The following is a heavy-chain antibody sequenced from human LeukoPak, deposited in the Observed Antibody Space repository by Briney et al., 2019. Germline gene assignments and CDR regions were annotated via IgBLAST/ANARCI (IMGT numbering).Heavy chain of an antibody. CDR3: ARGGDMATVPHLYYFEY. Sequence: ASVKVSCKASGYTFTSYYLHWVRQAPGQGLEWMGIINPSGGSTTYAQNFQGRVTMTRDTSTSTVYMELSSPRSEDTAVYYCARGGDMATVPHLYYFEYWGQGTLVTVSS. CDR1: GYTFTSYY. D-gene: IGHD5-24*01. V-gene: IGHV1-46*01. CDR2: INPSGGST. J-gene: IGHJ4*02.